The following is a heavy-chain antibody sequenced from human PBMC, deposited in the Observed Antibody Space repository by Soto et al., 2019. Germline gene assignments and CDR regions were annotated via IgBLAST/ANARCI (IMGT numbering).Heavy chain of an antibody. V-gene: IGHV1-69*01. CDR2: IIPIFGTP. J-gene: IGHJ4*02. CDR1: GGIFSTYA. D-gene: IGHD3-10*01. Sequence: QVQLVQSGAEVKKPGSSVKVSCKASGGIFSTYAISWLRQAPGQGLEWMGGIIPIFGTPNYAQRFQGRVTITADESTSTAYMELSRLRSEDTAVYYCARDRDDKGSGNYYNRIDFWGQGTLVTVSS. CDR3: ARDRDDKGSGNYYNRIDF.